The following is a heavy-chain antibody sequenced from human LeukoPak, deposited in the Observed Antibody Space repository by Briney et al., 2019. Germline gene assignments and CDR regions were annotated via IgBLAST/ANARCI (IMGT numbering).Heavy chain of an antibody. CDR2: IIPIFGTA. CDR1: GGTFSSYA. J-gene: IGHJ5*02. V-gene: IGHV1-69*13. Sequence: SVKVSCKASGGTFSSYAISWVRQAPGQGLEWMGGIIPIFGTANYAQKFQGRVTITADESTSTAYMELSSLRSEDTAVYYRARAVGCSGGSCYLPYNWFDPWGQGTLVTVSS. CDR3: ARAVGCSGGSCYLPYNWFDP. D-gene: IGHD2-15*01.